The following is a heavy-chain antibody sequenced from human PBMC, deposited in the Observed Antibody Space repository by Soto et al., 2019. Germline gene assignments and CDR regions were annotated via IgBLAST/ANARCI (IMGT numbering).Heavy chain of an antibody. D-gene: IGHD2-2*01. J-gene: IGHJ3*02. CDR3: ARLHLPALQGAFDI. Sequence: XETLSLTCSVSGGSINSDYWTWMRQSAGKGLEWIGRISTSGRTTYNPSLKSRVTMSIDTSRNQFSLTLISVTAADTALYYCARLHLPALQGAFDIWGQGTMVTVSS. CDR1: GGSINSDY. V-gene: IGHV4-4*07. CDR2: ISTSGRT.